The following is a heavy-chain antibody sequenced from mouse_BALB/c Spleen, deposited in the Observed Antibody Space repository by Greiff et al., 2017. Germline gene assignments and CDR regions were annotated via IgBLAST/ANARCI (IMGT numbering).Heavy chain of an antibody. D-gene: IGHD1-1*01. CDR1: GYTFTSYY. J-gene: IGHJ4*01. Sequence: VQLQQSGPELVKPGASVRLSCKASGYTFTSYYIHWVKQRPGQGLEWIGWIYPGSGNTKYNEKFKGKATLTVDTSSSTAYMQLSSLTSEDTAVYFCARGGYYGSPAMDYWGQGTSVTVSS. CDR3: ARGGYYGSPAMDY. V-gene: IGHV1-84*02. CDR2: IYPGSGNT.